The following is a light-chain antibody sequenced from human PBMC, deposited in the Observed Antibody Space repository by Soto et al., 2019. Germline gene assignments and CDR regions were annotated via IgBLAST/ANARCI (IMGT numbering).Light chain of an antibody. CDR1: QSISSW. Sequence: DIQMTQSPSTLSASVGDRVTITCRASQSISSWLAWYQQKPGKAPKLLIYKASNLESGAPSRFIGSGSGTEFTLSISGLQPDDFATYYCQQYDSFPRTFGQGTKVEIK. CDR2: KAS. J-gene: IGKJ1*01. V-gene: IGKV1-5*03. CDR3: QQYDSFPRT.